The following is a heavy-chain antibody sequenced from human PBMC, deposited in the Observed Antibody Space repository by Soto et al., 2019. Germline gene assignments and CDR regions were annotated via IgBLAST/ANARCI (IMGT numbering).Heavy chain of an antibody. D-gene: IGHD3-22*01. CDR2: INPSGGST. CDR3: ARDLGEDYYDRSGYWFDP. J-gene: IGHJ5*02. CDR1: GYTFTSYY. V-gene: IGHV1-46*01. Sequence: QVQLVQSGAEVKKPGASVKVSCKASGYTFTSYYMHWVRQAPGQGLEWMGIINPSGGSTSYAQKFQGRVTMPRDTSTITVYMELSSLRSEDTAVYYCARDLGEDYYDRSGYWFDPWGQGTLVTVSS.